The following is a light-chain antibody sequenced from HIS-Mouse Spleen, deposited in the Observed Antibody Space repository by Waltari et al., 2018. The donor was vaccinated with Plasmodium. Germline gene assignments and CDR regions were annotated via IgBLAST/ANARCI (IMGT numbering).Light chain of an antibody. Sequence: EIVLTQSPATLSLSPGERATLSCSASQSVSSYLAWYQQKPGQAPRLLIYDASNRATGIPARFSGSWSGTDFTLNISSLEPEDFAVYYCQQRSNWPSLTFGGGTKVEIK. CDR3: QQRSNWPSLT. CDR2: DAS. CDR1: QSVSSY. V-gene: IGKV3-11*01. J-gene: IGKJ4*01.